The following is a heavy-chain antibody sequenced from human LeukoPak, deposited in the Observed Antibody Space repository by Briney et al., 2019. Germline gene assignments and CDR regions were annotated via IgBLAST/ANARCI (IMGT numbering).Heavy chain of an antibody. D-gene: IGHD4-23*01. Sequence: ASVKVSCKASGYTFTSYDINWVRQATGQGLEWMGWMNPNSGNTGYAQKFQGRVTMTRNTSISTAYMELSSLRSEDTAVHYCARVRRWYYYMDVWGKGTTVTVSS. J-gene: IGHJ6*03. CDR3: ARVRRWYYYMDV. CDR1: GYTFTSYD. V-gene: IGHV1-8*01. CDR2: MNPNSGNT.